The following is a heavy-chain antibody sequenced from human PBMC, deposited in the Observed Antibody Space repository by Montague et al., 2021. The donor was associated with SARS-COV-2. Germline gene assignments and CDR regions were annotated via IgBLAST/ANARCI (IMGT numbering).Heavy chain of an antibody. V-gene: IGHV2-5*02. CDR3: AHFGYYYYYGMDI. Sequence: PALVKPTQTLTLTCTFSGFSLTNSGVGVAWIRQPPGRALEWLAXXXWXXXKRXRPSLKSRLAITKDTSKNPVVLTMTNMDPVDTATYYCAHFGYYYYYGMDIWGQGTTGTVSS. D-gene: IGHD3-16*01. J-gene: IGHJ6*02. CDR1: GFSLTNSGVG. CDR2: XXWXXXK.